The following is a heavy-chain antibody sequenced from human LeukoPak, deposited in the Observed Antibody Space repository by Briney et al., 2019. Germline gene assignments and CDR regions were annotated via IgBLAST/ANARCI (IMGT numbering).Heavy chain of an antibody. CDR2: IYYSGST. CDR1: GGSISSHY. Sequence: KPSETLSLTCTVSGGSISSHYWSWIRQPPGKTLEWIGYIYYSGSTNYNPSLRSRVTISVDSSKNQFSLKLSPVTAADTAVYYCARGSGQWGFDSWGQGTLVTVSS. J-gene: IGHJ4*02. CDR3: ARGSGQWGFDS. D-gene: IGHD3-10*01. V-gene: IGHV4-59*11.